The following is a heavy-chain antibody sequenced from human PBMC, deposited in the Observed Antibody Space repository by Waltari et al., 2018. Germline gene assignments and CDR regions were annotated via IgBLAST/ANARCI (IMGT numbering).Heavy chain of an antibody. CDR1: GGSISSGGYY. V-gene: IGHV4-31*03. Sequence: QVQLQESGPGLVKPSQTLSLTCTVSGGSISSGGYYWSWIRQHPGKGLERIGDIYYSGSTYHNPSLKSRVTISVDTSKNQVSLKLSSVTAADTAVYYCASCIQYAFDIWGQGTMVTVSS. D-gene: IGHD2-15*01. J-gene: IGHJ3*02. CDR3: ASCIQYAFDI. CDR2: IYYSGST.